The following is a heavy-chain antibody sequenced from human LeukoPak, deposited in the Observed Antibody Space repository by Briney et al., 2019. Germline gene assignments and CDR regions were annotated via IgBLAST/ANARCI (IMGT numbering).Heavy chain of an antibody. CDR1: GFTFSSYA. V-gene: IGHV3-23*01. Sequence: GGSLRLSCAASGFTFSSYAMSWVRQAPGKGLECVSAISGSGGSTYYADSVKGRFTISRDNSKNTLYLQMNSLRAEDTAVYYCVVDCSSTSCRRNWFDPWGQGTLFTVSS. CDR2: ISGSGGST. D-gene: IGHD2-2*01. CDR3: VVDCSSTSCRRNWFDP. J-gene: IGHJ5*02.